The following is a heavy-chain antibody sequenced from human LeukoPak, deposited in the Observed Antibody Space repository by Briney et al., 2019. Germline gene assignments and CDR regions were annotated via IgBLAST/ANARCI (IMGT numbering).Heavy chain of an antibody. J-gene: IGHJ6*02. V-gene: IGHV3-7*01. CDR2: INQDGSEK. CDR1: GFTFSAYW. D-gene: IGHD3-10*01. Sequence: GGSLRLSCAASGFTFSAYWMSWVRQAPGKGLEWVANINQDGSEKWFVDSVKGRLTISRDNAKKSVDLQMNSLRVEDTAVYYCARDGLLWFGETYYYYGMDVWGQGTTVTVSS. CDR3: ARDGLLWFGETYYYYGMDV.